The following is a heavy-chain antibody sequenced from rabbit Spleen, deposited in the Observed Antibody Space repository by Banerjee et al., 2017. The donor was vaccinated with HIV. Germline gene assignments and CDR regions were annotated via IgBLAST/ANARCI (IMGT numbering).Heavy chain of an antibody. CDR1: GFTISNYW. Sequence: QEHLEESGGRLVQPGGSLTLSCKASGFTISNYWMNWVRQAPGKGLEWIACINTATGKAVYASWAKGRFTISKTSSTTVTLQMTSLTAADTATYFCARGSYGGYGFVLNLWGQGTLVTVS. D-gene: IGHD6-1*01. V-gene: IGHV1S45*01. CDR2: INTATGKA. J-gene: IGHJ4*01. CDR3: ARGSYGGYGFVLNL.